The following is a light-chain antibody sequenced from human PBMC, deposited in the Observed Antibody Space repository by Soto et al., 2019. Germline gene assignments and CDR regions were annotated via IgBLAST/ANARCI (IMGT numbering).Light chain of an antibody. CDR2: INSDGSH. CDR1: SGHSIYS. J-gene: IGLJ2*01. V-gene: IGLV4-69*01. CDR3: QTWGTGIQV. Sequence: QLVLTQSPSASASLGASVKLTCTLSSGHSIYSIAWHQQQPEKGPRYLMKINSDGSHSKGDGIPDRFSGSSSGAERYLTISSLQSEDEADYYCQTWGTGIQVFGGGTKLTVL.